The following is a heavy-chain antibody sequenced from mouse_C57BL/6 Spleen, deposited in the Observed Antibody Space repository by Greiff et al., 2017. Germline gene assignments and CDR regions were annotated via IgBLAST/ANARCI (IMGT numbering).Heavy chain of an antibody. CDR1: GYSITSGYY. CDR2: ISYDGSN. J-gene: IGHJ2*01. V-gene: IGHV3-6*01. CDR3: ASGLIYYYGSSPFDY. D-gene: IGHD1-1*01. Sequence: DVKLQESGPGLVKPSQSLSLTCSVTGYSITSGYYWNWIRQFPGNKLEWMGYISYDGSNNYNPSLKNRISITRDTSKNQFFLKLNSVTTEDTATYYCASGLIYYYGSSPFDYWGQGTTLTVSS.